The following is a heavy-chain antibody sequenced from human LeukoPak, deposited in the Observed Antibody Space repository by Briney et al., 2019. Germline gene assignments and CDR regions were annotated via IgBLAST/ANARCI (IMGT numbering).Heavy chain of an antibody. CDR1: GFTFSSYS. CDR2: ISSSSSYI. CDR3: ARVRYSSSRQPFDY. D-gene: IGHD6-6*01. V-gene: IGHV3-21*01. Sequence: GGSLRLSCAASGFTFSSYSMTWVRQAPGKGLEWVSSISSSSSYIYYADSVKGRFTISRDNAKNSLYLQMNSLRAEDTAVYYCARVRYSSSRQPFDYWGQGTLVTVSS. J-gene: IGHJ4*02.